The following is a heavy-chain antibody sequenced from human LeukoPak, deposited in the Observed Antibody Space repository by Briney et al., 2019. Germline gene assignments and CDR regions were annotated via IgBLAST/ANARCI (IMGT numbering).Heavy chain of an antibody. J-gene: IGHJ4*02. D-gene: IGHD1-1*01. V-gene: IGHV1-18*01. Sequence: ASVKVSCKASGYTFTTYGITWVRQAPGQGLEWMGWISAYNGNTNYAQKLQGRVTMTTDTSTSTAYMELRSLRPDDTAVYYCARDGVQLERQPENYFDYWGQGTLVTVSS. CDR2: ISAYNGNT. CDR3: ARDGVQLERQPENYFDY. CDR1: GYTFTTYG.